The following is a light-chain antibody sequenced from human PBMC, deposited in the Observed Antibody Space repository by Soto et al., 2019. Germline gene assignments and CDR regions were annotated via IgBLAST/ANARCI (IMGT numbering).Light chain of an antibody. CDR3: QQYGSAPRT. V-gene: IGKV3D-20*01. CDR1: QSVSSSY. CDR2: DAS. J-gene: IGKJ1*01. Sequence: EIILTQSPATLSLSPGERATLSCGASQSVSSSYVAWYQHRPGLAPRLLIHDASSRATGIPDRFSGTKSGTDFTLTISSLEPEDFAVYYCQQYGSAPRTFGQGTKVDI.